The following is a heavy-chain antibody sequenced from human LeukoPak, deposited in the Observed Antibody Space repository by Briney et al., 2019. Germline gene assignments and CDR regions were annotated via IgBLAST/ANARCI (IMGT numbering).Heavy chain of an antibody. CDR3: TRNSGWYALS. CDR1: GFTLRSYE. Sequence: GVSLRLSCTVSGFTLRSYEMSWIRQAPGKGLECVSSIDYDGGSGHYADSVKGRFTISRDNSNNTLFLHLNSLRGEDTAVYYCTRNSGWYALSWGQGTLVTVSS. V-gene: IGHV3-23*01. D-gene: IGHD6-19*01. J-gene: IGHJ1*01. CDR2: IDYDGGSG.